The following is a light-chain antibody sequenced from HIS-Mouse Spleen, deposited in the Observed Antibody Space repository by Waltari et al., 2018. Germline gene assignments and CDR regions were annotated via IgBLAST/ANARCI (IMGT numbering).Light chain of an antibody. CDR2: SNN. Sequence: QSVLTQPPSASGTPGQRVTISCSGSSSNIGSNTVNWYQQLPGTAPKLLIYSNNSRPSGVPDRFSGSKSGTSASLASSGLQSEDEADYYCAAWDDSLNGPVFGGGTKLTVL. V-gene: IGLV1-44*01. J-gene: IGLJ2*01. CDR1: SSNIGSNT. CDR3: AAWDDSLNGPV.